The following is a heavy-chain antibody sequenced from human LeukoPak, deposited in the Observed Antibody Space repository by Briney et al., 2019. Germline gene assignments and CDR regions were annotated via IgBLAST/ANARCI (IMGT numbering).Heavy chain of an antibody. CDR1: GGSISSYY. J-gene: IGHJ3*02. CDR3: ARVAYYDSSGYSQDAFDI. V-gene: IGHV4-59*01. D-gene: IGHD3-22*01. CDR2: IYYSGST. Sequence: SETLSLTCTVSGGSISSYYWSWIRQPPGKGLEWIGYIYYSGSTNYNPSPKSRVTISVDTSKNQFSLKLSSVTAADTAVYYCARVAYYDSSGYSQDAFDIWAKGQWSPSLQ.